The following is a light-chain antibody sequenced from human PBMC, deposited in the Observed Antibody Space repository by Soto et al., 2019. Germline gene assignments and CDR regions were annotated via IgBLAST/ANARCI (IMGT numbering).Light chain of an antibody. CDR3: QQYGSSPPWT. Sequence: ETVLTQSPGTLSLSPGERATLSCRAIQSVSSSYLAWYQQKPGQAPRLLIYAASSRATGIPDRFSGSGSGTDFTLTISSLEPEDFAVYYCQQYGSSPPWTFGQGTKVDNK. CDR1: QSVSSSY. V-gene: IGKV3-20*01. J-gene: IGKJ1*01. CDR2: AAS.